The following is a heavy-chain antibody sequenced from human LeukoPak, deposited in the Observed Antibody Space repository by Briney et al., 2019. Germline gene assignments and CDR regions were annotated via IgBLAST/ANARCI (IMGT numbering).Heavy chain of an antibody. CDR3: AKEGGNYYDSSGYPLGY. D-gene: IGHD3-22*01. CDR1: GFTFSSYA. J-gene: IGHJ4*02. Sequence: GGSLRLSCAASGFTFSSYAMSWVRQAPGKGLEWVSSISGSGGSTYYADSVKGRFTISRDNSKNPLYLQMNSLRAEDTAVYYCAKEGGNYYDSSGYPLGYWGQGTLVTVSS. CDR2: ISGSGGST. V-gene: IGHV3-23*01.